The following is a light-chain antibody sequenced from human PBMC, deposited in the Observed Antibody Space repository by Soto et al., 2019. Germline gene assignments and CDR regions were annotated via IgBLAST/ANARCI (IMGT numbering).Light chain of an antibody. CDR3: HLYNTCPPRT. CDR2: GAS. J-gene: IGKJ1*01. V-gene: IGKV3-15*01. Sequence: RMQTQGTLVVYGGGIDTLSCRASQTISGTLARYQQKPGQAPRLLIYGASTRATGIPARFSGSGSGTELSHTISSLQSEGLAVFYSHLYNTCPPRTLGKGTKVDIK. CDR1: QTISGT.